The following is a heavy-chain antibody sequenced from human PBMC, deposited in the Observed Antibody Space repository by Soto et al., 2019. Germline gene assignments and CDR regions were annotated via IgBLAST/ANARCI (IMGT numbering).Heavy chain of an antibody. Sequence: QVQLVQSGAEVKKPGASVKVSCKASGYTFTTYGINWVRQAPGQGLEWLGWISAYNGNTNYAQKLQGRVTMTTDTSTRTAYMELRDLRSDDTAVYFCARELPPRVYNAFDMWGQGTLLTVSS. J-gene: IGHJ3*02. CDR2: ISAYNGNT. CDR3: ARELPPRVYNAFDM. CDR1: GYTFTTYG. V-gene: IGHV1-18*01. D-gene: IGHD6-13*01.